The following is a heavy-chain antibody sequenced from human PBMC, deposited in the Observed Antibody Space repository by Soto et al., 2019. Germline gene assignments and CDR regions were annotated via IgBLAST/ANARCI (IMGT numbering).Heavy chain of an antibody. CDR1: GGSISSGGYY. V-gene: IGHV4-31*03. Sequence: QVQLQESGPGLVKPSQTLSLTCTVSGGSISSGGYYWSWIRQHPGKGLEWIGYIYYSGSTYYTPSLKRRVTIPVDTSKNRFSLKLSSVPAAAAALYYCAGGGWYSSSYGDYQGRGTLVTVS. CDR2: IYYSGST. D-gene: IGHD6-6*01. CDR3: AGGGWYSSSYGDY. J-gene: IGHJ4*02.